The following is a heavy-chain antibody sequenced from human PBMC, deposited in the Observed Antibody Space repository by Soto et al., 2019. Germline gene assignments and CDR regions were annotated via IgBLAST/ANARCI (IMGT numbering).Heavy chain of an antibody. J-gene: IGHJ5*02. Sequence: LSLTCTVSGGSISRYYWSWIRQPPVKGLEWIGYIYYIGSTNYNPSLKSRVTISLDTSKNQFSLKLSSVTAADTAVYYCARQYYYDSSGYYYFWFDPWGQGTLVTVSS. CDR1: GGSISRYY. V-gene: IGHV4-59*01. D-gene: IGHD3-22*01. CDR2: IYYIGST. CDR3: ARQYYYDSSGYYYFWFDP.